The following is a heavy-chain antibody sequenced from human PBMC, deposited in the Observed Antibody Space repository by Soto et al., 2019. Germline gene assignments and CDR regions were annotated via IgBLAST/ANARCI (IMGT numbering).Heavy chain of an antibody. CDR2: INHSGST. V-gene: IGHV4-34*01. J-gene: IGHJ1*01. CDR3: ASTEIDCSSASCYEPYFQH. D-gene: IGHD2-2*01. Sequence: SETLSLTCAVYGGSFSGYYWSWIRQPPGKGLEWIGEINHSGSTNYNPSLKSRVTISVDTSKNQFSLKLSSVTAADTAVYYCASTEIDCSSASCYEPYFQHWGQGTLVTVSS. CDR1: GGSFSGYY.